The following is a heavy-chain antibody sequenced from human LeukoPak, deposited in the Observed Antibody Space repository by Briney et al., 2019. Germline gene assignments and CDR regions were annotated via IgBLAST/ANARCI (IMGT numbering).Heavy chain of an antibody. Sequence: ASVKVSCRASGYTFTSYYMHWVRQAPGQGLEWMGIINPSGGSTSYAQKFQGRVTMTRDMSTSTVYMELSSLRSEDMAVYYCARDRAAYYYYYYMDVWGKGTTVTVSS. CDR1: GYTFTSYY. CDR2: INPSGGST. D-gene: IGHD3-10*01. J-gene: IGHJ6*03. CDR3: ARDRAAYYYYYYMDV. V-gene: IGHV1-46*01.